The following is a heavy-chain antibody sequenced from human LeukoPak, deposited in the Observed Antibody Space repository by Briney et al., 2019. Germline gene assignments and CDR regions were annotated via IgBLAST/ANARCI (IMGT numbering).Heavy chain of an antibody. Sequence: GESLKISCKGSGYGFTTYWIAWGRQMPGKGLEWMGVIYPGNSDITYSPSFQGQVTISVDKSISTAYLQWSSLKASDTAIYYCARPLSSITSCPHYWGQGTLVTVSS. V-gene: IGHV5-51*01. CDR2: IYPGNSDI. J-gene: IGHJ4*02. CDR1: GYGFTTYW. CDR3: ARPLSSITSCPHY. D-gene: IGHD2-2*01.